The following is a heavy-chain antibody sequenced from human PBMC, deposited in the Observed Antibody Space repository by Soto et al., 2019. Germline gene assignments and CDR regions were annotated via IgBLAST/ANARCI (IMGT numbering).Heavy chain of an antibody. J-gene: IGHJ6*04. D-gene: IGHD1-26*01. Sequence: QPGGSLRLSCAASGFTFSSYAMSWVRQAPGKGLEWVSAISGSGGSTYYADSVKGRFTISRDNSKNTLYLQMNSLRAEDTAVYYCARDQEGERDYYYYGMDVWGKGTKVTVS. V-gene: IGHV3-23*01. CDR1: GFTFSSYA. CDR2: ISGSGGST. CDR3: ARDQEGERDYYYYGMDV.